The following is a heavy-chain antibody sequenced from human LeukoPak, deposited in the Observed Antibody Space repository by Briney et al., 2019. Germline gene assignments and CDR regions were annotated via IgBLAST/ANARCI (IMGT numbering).Heavy chain of an antibody. CDR1: GYTFTGYY. CDR3: ARAKWVKLSPGYY. Sequence: ASVKVSCKASGYTFTGYYMHWVRQAPGQGLEWMGWINPNSGGTNYAQKFQGRVTMTRDTSISTAYMELSRLRSDDTAVYYCARAKWVKLSPGYYWGQGTLVTVSS. V-gene: IGHV1-2*02. J-gene: IGHJ4*02. D-gene: IGHD5-18*01. CDR2: INPNSGGT.